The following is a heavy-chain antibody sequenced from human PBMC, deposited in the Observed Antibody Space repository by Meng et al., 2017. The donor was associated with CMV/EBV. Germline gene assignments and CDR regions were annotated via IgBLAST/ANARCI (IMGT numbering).Heavy chain of an antibody. CDR3: ARDYRITIGPFYYYYGMDV. CDR2: ICSGGST. Sequence: GGSLRLSCAASGFTVSSNYMSWVRQAPGKGLEWVSVICSGGSTYYADSVKGRFTISRDNSKNTLYLQMNSLRAEDTAVYYCARDYRITIGPFYYYYGMDVWGQGTTVTVSS. V-gene: IGHV3-53*01. CDR1: GFTVSSNY. J-gene: IGHJ6*02. D-gene: IGHD3-9*01.